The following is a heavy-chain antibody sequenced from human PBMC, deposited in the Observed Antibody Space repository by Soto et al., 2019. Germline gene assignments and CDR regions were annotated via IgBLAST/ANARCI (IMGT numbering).Heavy chain of an antibody. D-gene: IGHD6-6*01. CDR1: VFTFDDYA. CDR3: AKDMEYSSSSGRNYGMDV. V-gene: IGHV3-43D*04. J-gene: IGHJ6*02. CDR2: ISWDGGST. Sequence: PGWSLRLSCAASVFTFDDYAMHWVRQAPGKGLEWVSLISWDGGSTYYADSVKGRFTISRDNSKNSLYLQMNSLRAEDTALYYCAKDMEYSSSSGRNYGMDVWGQGTTVTVSS.